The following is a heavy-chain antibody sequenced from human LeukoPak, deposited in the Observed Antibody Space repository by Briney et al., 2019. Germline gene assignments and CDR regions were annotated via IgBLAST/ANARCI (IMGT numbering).Heavy chain of an antibody. CDR2: INHSGST. Sequence: SETLSLNSSVDAGSFSGYYWSWIRQPPGKGLEWIGEINHSGSTNYNPSLKSRVTISVDTSKNQFSLKLSSVTAADTAVYYCARGGGYSSSWSHFDIWGQGTMVTVSS. V-gene: IGHV4-34*01. CDR3: ARGGGYSSSWSHFDI. D-gene: IGHD6-13*01. CDR1: AGSFSGYY. J-gene: IGHJ3*02.